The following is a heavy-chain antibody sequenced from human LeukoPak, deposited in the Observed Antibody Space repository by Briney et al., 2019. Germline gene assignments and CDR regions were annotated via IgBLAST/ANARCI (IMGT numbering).Heavy chain of an antibody. Sequence: SVKVSCKASGGTLSSYAISWVRQAPGQGLEWMGGIIPIFGTANYAQKFQGRVTITTDESTSTAYMELSSLRSEDTAVYYCARTSYSSSFGNYYYYYMDVWGKGTTVTVSS. D-gene: IGHD6-6*01. J-gene: IGHJ6*03. CDR3: ARTSYSSSFGNYYYYYMDV. V-gene: IGHV1-69*05. CDR1: GGTLSSYA. CDR2: IIPIFGTA.